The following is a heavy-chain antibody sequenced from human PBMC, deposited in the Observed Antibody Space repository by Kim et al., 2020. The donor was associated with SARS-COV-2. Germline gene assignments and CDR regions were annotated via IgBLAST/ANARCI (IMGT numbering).Heavy chain of an antibody. Sequence: SGDTYYAQNFQGRVTMTPDTSTDTAYLELRSLRSDDTAVYYCARGANYFDYWGQGTLVTVSS. J-gene: IGHJ4*02. CDR2: SGDT. V-gene: IGHV1-18*01. CDR3: ARGANYFDY.